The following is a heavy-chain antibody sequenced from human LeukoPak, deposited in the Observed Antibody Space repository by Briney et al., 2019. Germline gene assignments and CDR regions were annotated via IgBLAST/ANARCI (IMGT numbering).Heavy chain of an antibody. Sequence: SETLSLTCAVYGGSFSGYYWSWIRQPPGKGLEWIGEINHSGSTNYNPSLKSRVTISVDTSKNQFSLKLSPVTAADTAVYYCARPGDYGDYAYWGRGTLVTVSS. V-gene: IGHV4-34*01. CDR2: INHSGST. CDR3: ARPGDYGDYAY. D-gene: IGHD4-17*01. CDR1: GGSFSGYY. J-gene: IGHJ4*02.